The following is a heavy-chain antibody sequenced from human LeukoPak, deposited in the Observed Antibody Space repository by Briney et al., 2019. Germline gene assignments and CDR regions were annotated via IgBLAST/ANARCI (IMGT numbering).Heavy chain of an antibody. Sequence: ASVKVSCKASGYTFTGYYMHWVRQAPGEGLEWMGIINPTGGSTSYAQKFQGRVTMTRDTSTSTVYMELSSLRSEDTAVYYCARDHYHKIHSVMVTAPDYWGQGTLVIVSS. D-gene: IGHD2-21*02. CDR1: GYTFTGYY. CDR2: INPTGGST. CDR3: ARDHYHKIHSVMVTAPDY. V-gene: IGHV1-46*01. J-gene: IGHJ4*02.